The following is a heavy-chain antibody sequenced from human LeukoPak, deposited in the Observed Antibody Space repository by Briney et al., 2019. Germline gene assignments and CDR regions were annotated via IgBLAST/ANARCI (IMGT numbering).Heavy chain of an antibody. V-gene: IGHV3-53*01. D-gene: IGHD3-22*01. CDR3: ARHRLYWFDP. CDR2: IYSGGST. CDR1: GFTFSGSA. J-gene: IGHJ5*02. Sequence: GGSLRLSCAASGFTFSGSAMHWVRQAPGKGLEWVSVIYSGGSTYYADSVKGRFTISRDNSKNTLYLQMNSLRAEDTAVYYCARHRLYWFDPWGQGTLVTVSS.